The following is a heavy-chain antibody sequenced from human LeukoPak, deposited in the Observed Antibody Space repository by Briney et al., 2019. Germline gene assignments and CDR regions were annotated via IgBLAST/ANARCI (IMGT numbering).Heavy chain of an antibody. CDR1: GYSFTSYW. CDR2: IDPSDSYT. D-gene: IGHD2-2*01. V-gene: IGHV5-10-1*01. Sequence: GESLKISCKGSGYSFTSYWISWVRQMPGKGLEWMGRIDPSDSYTNYSPSFQGHVTISADKSISTAYLQWSSPKVSDTAMYYCARYCSSTSCPFDYWGQGTLVTVSS. CDR3: ARYCSSTSCPFDY. J-gene: IGHJ4*02.